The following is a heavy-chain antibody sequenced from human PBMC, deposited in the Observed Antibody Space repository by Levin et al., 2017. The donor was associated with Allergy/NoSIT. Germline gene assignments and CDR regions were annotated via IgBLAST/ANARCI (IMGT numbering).Heavy chain of an antibody. Sequence: GGSLRLSCAASGFTFDDYAMHWVRQAPGKGLEWVSGISWNSGSIGYADSVKGRFTISRDNAKNSLYLLMNSLRTEDTALYYCARDNIGLPDAFDIWGQGTMVIVSS. CDR2: ISWNSGSI. CDR3: ARDNIGLPDAFDI. D-gene: IGHD3-10*01. J-gene: IGHJ3*02. V-gene: IGHV3-9*01. CDR1: GFTFDDYA.